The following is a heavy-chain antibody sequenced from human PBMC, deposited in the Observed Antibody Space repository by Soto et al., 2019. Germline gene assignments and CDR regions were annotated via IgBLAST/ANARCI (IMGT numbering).Heavy chain of an antibody. Sequence: QVQLQASGPGLVKPSGTLSLTCAVSGGSISSSHWWTWVRQSPGKGLEYIGEISHSGTSNSNPSLKSRVTLSVDQSKNHFSLTLTSVTAADTAVYYCARVVLTITRGAFDAWGQGTLVIVSS. D-gene: IGHD3-9*01. J-gene: IGHJ3*01. CDR3: ARVVLTITRGAFDA. V-gene: IGHV4-4*02. CDR1: GGSISSSHW. CDR2: ISHSGTS.